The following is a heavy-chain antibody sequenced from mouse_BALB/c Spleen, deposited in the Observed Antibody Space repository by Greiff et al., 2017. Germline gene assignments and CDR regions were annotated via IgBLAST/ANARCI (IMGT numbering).Heavy chain of an antibody. V-gene: IGHV2-9*02. CDR2: IWAGGST. D-gene: IGHD2-1*01. J-gene: IGHJ4*01. CDR1: GFSLTSYG. Sequence: VKLVESGPGLVAPSQSLSITCTVSGFSLTSYGVHWVRQPPGKGLEWLGVIWAGGSTNYNSALMSRLSISKDNSKSQVFLKMNSLQTDDTAMYYCARIYYGNYEGSYYAMDYWGQGTSVTVSS. CDR3: ARIYYGNYEGSYYAMDY.